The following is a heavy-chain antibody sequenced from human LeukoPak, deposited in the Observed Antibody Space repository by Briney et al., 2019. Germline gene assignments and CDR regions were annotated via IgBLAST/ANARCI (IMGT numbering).Heavy chain of an antibody. CDR1: GYTFTSYG. CDR3: ARGGAVEMATIKGWFDP. J-gene: IGHJ5*02. V-gene: IGHV1-18*01. CDR2: IIAYNGNT. D-gene: IGHD5-24*01. Sequence: ASVKVSCKASGYTFTSYGISWVRQAPGQGLEWMGWIIAYNGNTNYAQKLQGRVTMTTDTSTSTAYMELRRLRSDDTAVYYCARGGAVEMATIKGWFDPWGQGTLVTVSS.